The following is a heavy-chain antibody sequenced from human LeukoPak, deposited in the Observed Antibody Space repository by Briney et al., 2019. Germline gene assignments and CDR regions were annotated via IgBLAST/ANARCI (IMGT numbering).Heavy chain of an antibody. J-gene: IGHJ5*01. Sequence: PGRSLRLSCAASGFTFSSYGMHWVRQAPGKGLEWVAVIWYDGTNKFCADSVKGRFNISRDNSKNTLYLQMNSLRAEDTAVYYCARDRHSSGWYVDSWGQGTLVAVSS. V-gene: IGHV3-33*08. CDR3: ARDRHSSGWYVDS. CDR1: GFTFSSYG. CDR2: IWYDGTNK. D-gene: IGHD6-19*01.